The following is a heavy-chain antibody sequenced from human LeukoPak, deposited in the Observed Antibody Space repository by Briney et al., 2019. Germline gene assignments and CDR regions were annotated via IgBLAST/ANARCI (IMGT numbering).Heavy chain of an antibody. CDR1: GFTFSSYG. Sequence: GSLRLSCAASGFTFSSYGMPWVRHAPGKGLEGVAVISYDGSNKYYAGSVKGRFTISRDNSKNTLYLQMNSLRAEDTAVYYCAKDSKWLRLSGLFDYWGQGTLVTVSS. CDR3: AKDSKWLRLSGLFDY. CDR2: ISYDGSNK. D-gene: IGHD5-12*01. J-gene: IGHJ4*02. V-gene: IGHV3-30*18.